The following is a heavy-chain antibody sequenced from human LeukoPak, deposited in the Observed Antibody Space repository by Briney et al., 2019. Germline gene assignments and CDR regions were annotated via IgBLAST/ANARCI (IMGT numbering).Heavy chain of an antibody. CDR2: ISSSSSYI. Sequence: SXXXSCXASGFTFSSYSMNWVRQAPGKGLEWVSSISSSSSYIYYADSVKGRFTISRDNAKNSLYLQMNSLRAEDTAVYYCATLVGYCSGGSCYDYWGQGTLVTVSS. J-gene: IGHJ4*02. D-gene: IGHD2-15*01. V-gene: IGHV3-21*01. CDR3: ATLVGYCSGGSCYDY. CDR1: GFTFSSYS.